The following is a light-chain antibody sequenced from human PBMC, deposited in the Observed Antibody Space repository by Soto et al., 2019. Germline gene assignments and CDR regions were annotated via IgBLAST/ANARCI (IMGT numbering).Light chain of an antibody. CDR2: YDS. V-gene: IGLV3-21*01. Sequence: SYELTQPPSVSVAPGKTASLTCGGDNIGAKTVHWYQQKPGQAPVLVISYDSDRPSGITERFSGSNSGNPATLTISRVEAGDEADYYYQVWDTHSDQVVFGGGTKLTVL. CDR3: QVWDTHSDQVV. CDR1: NIGAKT. J-gene: IGLJ2*01.